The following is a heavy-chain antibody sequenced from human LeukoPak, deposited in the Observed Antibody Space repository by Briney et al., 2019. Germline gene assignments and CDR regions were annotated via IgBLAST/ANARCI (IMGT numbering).Heavy chain of an antibody. Sequence: SETLSLTCTVSGGSISSYYWSWIRQPPGKGLEWIGYIYYSGSTNYNPSLKSRVTISVDTSKNQFSLKLSSVTAADTAVYYCARARLGRDFWSGYPSPLDYWGQGTLVTVSS. V-gene: IGHV4-59*01. CDR1: GGSISSYY. D-gene: IGHD3-3*01. J-gene: IGHJ4*02. CDR3: ARARLGRDFWSGYPSPLDY. CDR2: IYYSGST.